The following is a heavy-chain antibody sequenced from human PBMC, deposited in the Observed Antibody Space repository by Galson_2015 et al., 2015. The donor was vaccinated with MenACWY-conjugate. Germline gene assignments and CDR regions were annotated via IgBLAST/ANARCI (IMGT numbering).Heavy chain of an antibody. Sequence: CAISGDSVSSNSAAWNWIRQSPSRGLEWLGRTYYRSKWYYDYAASVTGRIIINADTSKNQFSLQLNSVTPEDTAVYYCARIEKIVVADHFDYWGQGTLVTVSS. CDR3: ARIEKIVVADHFDY. CDR2: TYYRSKWYY. D-gene: IGHD2-15*01. CDR1: GDSVSSNSAA. J-gene: IGHJ4*02. V-gene: IGHV6-1*01.